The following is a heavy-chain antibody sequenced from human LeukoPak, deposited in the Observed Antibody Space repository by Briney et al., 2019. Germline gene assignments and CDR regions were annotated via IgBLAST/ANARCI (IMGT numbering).Heavy chain of an antibody. CDR3: ARGFRSHKFDP. Sequence: ASVKVSCKPSGYTFTGFFLHWVRQAPGQGLEWMGWINPNSGDTKYARKFQGRVTMTRDTSINTAYMDLSWLRSDDTAVYDCARGFRSHKFDPWGQGTLVTVSS. V-gene: IGHV1-2*02. J-gene: IGHJ5*02. CDR2: INPNSGDT. D-gene: IGHD6-19*01. CDR1: GYTFTGFF.